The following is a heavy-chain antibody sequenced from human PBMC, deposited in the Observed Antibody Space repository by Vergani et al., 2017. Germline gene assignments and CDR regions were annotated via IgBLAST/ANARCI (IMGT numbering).Heavy chain of an antibody. CDR2: ISSSSSYI. CDR1: GFTFSSYS. V-gene: IGHV3-21*04. J-gene: IGHJ4*02. CDR3: ARDRGFNGPSFDY. D-gene: IGHD3-10*01. Sequence: EVQLVESGGGLVKPGGSLRLSCAASGFTFSSYSMNWVRQAPGKGLEWVSSISSSSSYIYYADSVKGRFTISRDNAKNSLYLQMNSLRAEDTAVYYCARDRGFNGPSFDYWGQGTLVTVSS.